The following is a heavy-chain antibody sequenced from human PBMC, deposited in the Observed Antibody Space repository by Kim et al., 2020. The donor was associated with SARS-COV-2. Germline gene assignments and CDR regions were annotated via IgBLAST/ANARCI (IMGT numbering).Heavy chain of an antibody. J-gene: IGHJ4*01. V-gene: IGHV4-39*01. CDR2: IYSGGTT. Sequence: SETLSLTCTVSGDSIDNSNYNWAWIRQPPGKGLEWIGNIYSGGTTYYNLPLKSRVTISSDTSNNQFSLSLSSVTAADTAVYYCASTPRGRGPITYFDYWGQGTLVPLSS. CDR3: ASTPRGRGPITYFDY. CDR1: GDSIDNSNYN. D-gene: IGHD3-10*01.